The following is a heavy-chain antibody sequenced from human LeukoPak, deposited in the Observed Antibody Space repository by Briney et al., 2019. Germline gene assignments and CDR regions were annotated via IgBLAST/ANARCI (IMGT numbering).Heavy chain of an antibody. Sequence: GGSLRLSCVPSGFTFSSYGMHWVRQAPGKGLEWVAFIRYAGSSKYYADSVKGRFTISRDNSKNTLYLEMSSLRVEDTAVYYCAKDWAVRDGYSYYFDYWGQGTLVTVSS. V-gene: IGHV3-30*02. CDR3: AKDWAVRDGYSYYFDY. J-gene: IGHJ4*02. D-gene: IGHD5-24*01. CDR1: GFTFSSYG. CDR2: IRYAGSSK.